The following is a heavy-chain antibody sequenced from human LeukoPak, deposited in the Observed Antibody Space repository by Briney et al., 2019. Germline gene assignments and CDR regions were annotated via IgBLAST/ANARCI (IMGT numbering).Heavy chain of an antibody. CDR3: ARRDDWGFFDL. Sequence: SETLSLTCTVSGGSISSYYWSWIRQPPGKGLEWIGYIYYSGSTNFNPSLKNRVTMSVDKSNNQFSQKLSSVPAADTAMYYCARRDDWGFFDLWGRGTLVTVSS. CDR1: GGSISSYY. J-gene: IGHJ2*01. D-gene: IGHD3-9*01. V-gene: IGHV4-59*01. CDR2: IYYSGST.